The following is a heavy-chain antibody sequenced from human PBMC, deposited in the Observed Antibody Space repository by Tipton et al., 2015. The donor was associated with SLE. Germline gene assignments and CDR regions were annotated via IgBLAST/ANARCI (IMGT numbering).Heavy chain of an antibody. J-gene: IGHJ6*02. CDR2: ISYDGSNK. CDR1: GFTFSSYA. Sequence: SLRLSCAASGFTFSSYAMHWVRQAPGKGPEWVAVISYDGSNKYYADSVKGRFTIPRDNSKNTLYLQMNSLRAEDTAVYYCARELLPYYGMDVWGQGTTVTVSS. V-gene: IGHV3-30*04. D-gene: IGHD2-15*01. CDR3: ARELLPYYGMDV.